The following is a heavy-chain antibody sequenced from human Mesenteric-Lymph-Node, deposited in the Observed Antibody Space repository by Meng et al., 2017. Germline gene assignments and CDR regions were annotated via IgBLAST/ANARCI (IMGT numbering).Heavy chain of an antibody. Sequence: SETLPLTCTVSGGSISTYYWSWIRQPAGKGLEWIGRIYSSGSTDYNPSLKSRVTMSVDTSKNQFSLKLSSVTAADTAVYYCARDAHYDFWSGYYLTNYYYGMDVWGQGTTVTVSS. CDR2: IYSSGST. CDR3: ARDAHYDFWSGYYLTNYYYGMDV. J-gene: IGHJ6*02. V-gene: IGHV4-4*07. D-gene: IGHD3-3*01. CDR1: GGSISTYY.